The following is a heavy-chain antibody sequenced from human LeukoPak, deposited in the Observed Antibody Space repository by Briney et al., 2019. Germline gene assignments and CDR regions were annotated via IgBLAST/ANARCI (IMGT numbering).Heavy chain of an antibody. Sequence: GGSLRLSCVASGFTFDDHAMHWVRQAPGKGLEWVSGVTWNSGTRGYADSVKGRPTISRDNARNSLYLQMNSLRAEDTALYYCAGDRGLTAYYFVFWGQGTLVTVSS. D-gene: IGHD3-10*01. J-gene: IGHJ4*02. V-gene: IGHV3-9*01. CDR2: VTWNSGTR. CDR3: AGDRGLTAYYFVF. CDR1: GFTFDDHA.